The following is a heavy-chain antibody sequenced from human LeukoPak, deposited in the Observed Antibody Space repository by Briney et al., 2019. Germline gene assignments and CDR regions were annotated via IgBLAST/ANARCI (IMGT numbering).Heavy chain of an antibody. CDR2: INHSGST. Sequence: SETLSLTCAVYGGSFSGYYWSWIRQPPGKGLEWIGEINHSGSTNYNPSLKSRVTISVDTSKNQFSLKLSSVTAADTAVYYCARGARWFDPWGQGTLVTVSS. J-gene: IGHJ5*02. CDR1: GGSFSGYY. V-gene: IGHV4-34*01. CDR3: ARGARWFDP.